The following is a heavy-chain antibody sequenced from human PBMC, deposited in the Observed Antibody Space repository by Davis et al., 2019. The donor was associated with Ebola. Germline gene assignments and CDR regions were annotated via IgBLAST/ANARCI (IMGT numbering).Heavy chain of an antibody. Sequence: GESLKISCAASGFIFSSYAMTWVRQAPGKGLEWVSAISGSGGSTYYADSVKGRFTISRDNSKNTLYLQMNSLRAEDTAVYYCTKANVAVFGAFDYWGQGTLVTVSS. D-gene: IGHD3-16*01. CDR1: GFIFSSYA. V-gene: IGHV3-23*01. J-gene: IGHJ4*02. CDR3: TKANVAVFGAFDY. CDR2: ISGSGGST.